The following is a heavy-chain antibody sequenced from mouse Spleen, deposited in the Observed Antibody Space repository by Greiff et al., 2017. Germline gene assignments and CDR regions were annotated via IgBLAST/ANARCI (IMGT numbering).Heavy chain of an antibody. CDR2: INPYNGGT. J-gene: IGHJ2*01. CDR3: ARGNGYDS. V-gene: IGHV1-19*01. CDR1: GYTFTDYY. Sequence: VQLKESGPVLVKPGASVKMSCKASGYTFTDYYMNWVKQSHGKSLEWIGVINPYNGGTSYNQKFKGKATLTVDKSSSTAYMELNSLTSEDSAVYYCARGNGYDSWGQGTTLTVSS. D-gene: IGHD2-2*01.